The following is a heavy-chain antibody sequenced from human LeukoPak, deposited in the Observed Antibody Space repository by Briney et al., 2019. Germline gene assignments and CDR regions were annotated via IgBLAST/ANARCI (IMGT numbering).Heavy chain of an antibody. CDR1: GGSLSGYS. CDR3: ARVPTNDYVWGSYRPFDY. V-gene: IGHV4-34*01. J-gene: IGHJ4*02. D-gene: IGHD3-16*02. CDR2: INHRRST. Sequence: SETLSLTCAVSGGSLSGYSWNWIRQPPGKGLEWIGEINHRRSTNYNPSLKSRVTISVDTSKNQFSLKLSSVTAADTAVYYCARVPTNDYVWGSYRPFDYWGQGTLVTVSS.